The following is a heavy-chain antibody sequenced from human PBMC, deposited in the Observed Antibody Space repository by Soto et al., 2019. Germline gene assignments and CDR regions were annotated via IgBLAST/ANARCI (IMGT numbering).Heavy chain of an antibody. V-gene: IGHV4-31*03. CDR2: IYYSGLP. CDR3: ARKLELRGSYYYYYDIDV. Sequence: SETLSLTCTVSRGYMSSEGYYWSWIRQHPGKGLEWIGYIYYSGLPDYNPSLKSRLTISVDKYKNEFYLKMMSVTAADTAVYYCARKLELRGSYYYYYDIDVWGQGTTVTVSS. J-gene: IGHJ6*02. D-gene: IGHD1-7*01. CDR1: RGYMSSEGYY.